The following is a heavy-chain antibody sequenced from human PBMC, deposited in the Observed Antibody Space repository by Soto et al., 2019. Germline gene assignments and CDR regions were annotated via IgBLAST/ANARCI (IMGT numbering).Heavy chain of an antibody. Sequence: EVHLVESGGGLVKPGGSLRLSCAASGFPFISYYMIWVRQTPGKGLEWVSSISTDSRYIYYGDSVRGRFTISRDNAKNSLYLQMNSLRVEDTAVYYCASGSDYYYMDIWGKGAPVTVSS. CDR1: GFPFISYY. J-gene: IGHJ6*03. CDR3: ASGSDYYYMDI. V-gene: IGHV3-21*01. CDR2: ISTDSRYI. D-gene: IGHD5-12*01.